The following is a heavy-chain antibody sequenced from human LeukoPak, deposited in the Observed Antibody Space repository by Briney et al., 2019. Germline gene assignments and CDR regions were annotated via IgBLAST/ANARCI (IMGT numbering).Heavy chain of an antibody. CDR2: INGNGRGS. D-gene: IGHD4-17*01. V-gene: IGHV3-74*01. J-gene: IGHJ5*01. Sequence: PGGSLRLSCAASGFTFSSYWMHWVRQVPGKGLLWVARINGNGRGSSYGDSLEGRFTISRDNAENTLYLEMNSLRDDDTAVYYCARGSTTVTTKDYSDSWGQGAQVTVSS. CDR3: ARGSTTVTTKDYSDS. CDR1: GFTFSSYW.